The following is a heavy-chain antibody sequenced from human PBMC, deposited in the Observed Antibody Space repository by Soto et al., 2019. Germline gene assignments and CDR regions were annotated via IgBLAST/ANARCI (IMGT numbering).Heavy chain of an antibody. CDR3: ARHTSSGYYYQIEY. V-gene: IGHV4-39*01. J-gene: IGHJ4*02. CDR2: IFYSGTS. Sequence: GSLRLSCAASGFTFSSYSMNWIRQSPGKGLEWIGSIFYSGTSYYTPSLKSRVTISVDTSKNQFSLRLSSVTAADTAVYYCARHTSSGYYYQIEYWGQGTLVTVSS. CDR1: GFTFSSYS. D-gene: IGHD3-3*01.